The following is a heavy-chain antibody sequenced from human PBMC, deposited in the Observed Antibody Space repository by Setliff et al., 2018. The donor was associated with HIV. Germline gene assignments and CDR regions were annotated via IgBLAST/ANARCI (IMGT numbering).Heavy chain of an antibody. CDR2: IYTTEST. V-gene: IGHV4-4*09. J-gene: IGHJ4*02. Sequence: NPSETLSLTCTVSGGSMNNYHWTWIRQPPGKGLEWIGYIYTTESTNYNPSLKSRVTISVDASKTHFFLNLTSVTDADTAVYFCTREGRGDPAMATTRIDYWGQGKLVTVSS. CDR1: GGSMNNYH. D-gene: IGHD1-1*01. CDR3: TREGRGDPAMATTRIDY.